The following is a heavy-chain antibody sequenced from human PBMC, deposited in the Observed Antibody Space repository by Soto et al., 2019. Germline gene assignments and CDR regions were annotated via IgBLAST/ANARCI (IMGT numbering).Heavy chain of an antibody. CDR3: ASPESGTYYSDF. CDR1: GFTFSSFW. D-gene: IGHD1-26*01. J-gene: IGHJ4*02. CDR2: INTDGTNT. V-gene: IGHV3-74*01. Sequence: EVQLVESGGGLVQPGGSPRLSCAASGFTFSSFWMHWVRQAPGKGLVWVSRINTDGTNTIYADSVKGRFTISRDNAKNTLYLQMNSLRAEDTAVYYCASPESGTYYSDFWGQGTLVTVSS.